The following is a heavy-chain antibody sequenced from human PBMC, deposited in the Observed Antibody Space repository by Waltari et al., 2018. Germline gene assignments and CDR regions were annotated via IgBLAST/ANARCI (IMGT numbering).Heavy chain of an antibody. CDR1: GFTFTDYA. CDR2: IGRSGGKT. CDR3: AKVGYNYGHEVFDS. V-gene: IGHV3-23*01. Sequence: EVQLLESGGGMVQPGGSLRLSCAGSGFTFTDYALNWVRQAPGKGLEWVSSIGRSGGKTYYADSVKGRFTISRDNSRNTLYLQMNTLRAEDSAVYYCAKVGYNYGHEVFDSWGQGTLVTVSS. D-gene: IGHD5-18*01. J-gene: IGHJ4*02.